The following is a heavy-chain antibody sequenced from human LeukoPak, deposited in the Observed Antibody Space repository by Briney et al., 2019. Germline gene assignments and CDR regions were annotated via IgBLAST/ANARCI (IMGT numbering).Heavy chain of an antibody. CDR1: GFTFSSYS. D-gene: IGHD3-3*01. Sequence: GGSLRLSCAASGFTFSSYSMNWVRQAPGKGLEWVSSISSSSSYIYYADSVKGRFTISRDNAKNSLYLQMNSLRAEDTAVYYCARSLSYDFWSGYPSYYYYYMDVWGKGTTVTVSS. CDR2: ISSSSSYI. J-gene: IGHJ6*03. CDR3: ARSLSYDFWSGYPSYYYYYMDV. V-gene: IGHV3-21*01.